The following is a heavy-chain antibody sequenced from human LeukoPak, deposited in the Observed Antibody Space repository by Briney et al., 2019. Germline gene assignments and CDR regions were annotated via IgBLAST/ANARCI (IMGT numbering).Heavy chain of an antibody. V-gene: IGHV4-59*12. CDR1: GGSNSTYF. CDR2: IYHSGST. CDR3: ARDQGFGEFNFDY. D-gene: IGHD3-10*01. J-gene: IGHJ4*02. Sequence: PSETLSLTCTVSGGSNSTYFWTGIRQPPGKGLEWIGYIYHSGSTYYNPSLKSRVTISVDRSKNQFSLKLSSVAAADTAVYYCARDQGFGEFNFDYWGQGTLVTVSS.